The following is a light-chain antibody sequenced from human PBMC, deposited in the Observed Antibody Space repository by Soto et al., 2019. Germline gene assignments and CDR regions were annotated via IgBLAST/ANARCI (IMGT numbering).Light chain of an antibody. CDR2: NNN. CDR3: AAWDDSLNGWV. V-gene: IGLV1-44*01. J-gene: IGLJ3*02. CDR1: NSNIGSNT. Sequence: QPVLTQPPSASGTPGQRVTISCSGSNSNIGSNTVNWYQQLPGTAPKLLIYNNNQRPSGVPDRFSDSKSGTSASLAISGLQSEDEADYYCAAWDDSLNGWVFGGGTKLTVL.